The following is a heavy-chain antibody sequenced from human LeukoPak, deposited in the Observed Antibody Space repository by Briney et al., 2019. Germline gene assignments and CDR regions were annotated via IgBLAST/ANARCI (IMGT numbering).Heavy chain of an antibody. CDR1: GGTFSSYA. J-gene: IGHJ4*02. D-gene: IGHD5-18*01. V-gene: IGHV1-69*04. CDR3: ARGLPEYYSDY. Sequence: SVKVSCKASGGTFSSYAISWVRQAPGQGLEWMGRIIPILGIANYAQKFQGRVTITADKSTSTAYMELSSLRSEDTAVYYCARGLPEYYSDYWGQGTLVTASS. CDR2: IIPILGIA.